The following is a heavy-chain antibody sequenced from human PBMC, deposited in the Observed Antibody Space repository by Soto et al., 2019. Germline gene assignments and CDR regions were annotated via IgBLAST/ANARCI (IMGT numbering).Heavy chain of an antibody. CDR1: GFTFSSYG. D-gene: IGHD5-18*01. V-gene: IGHV3-30*18. Sequence: PGGSLRLSCAASGFTFSSYGMHWVRQAPGKGLEWVAVISYDGSNKYYADSVKGRFTISRDNSKNTLYLQMNSLRAEDTAVYYCAKDLGTAMVDYWGQGTLVTVSS. CDR3: AKDLGTAMVDY. CDR2: ISYDGSNK. J-gene: IGHJ4*02.